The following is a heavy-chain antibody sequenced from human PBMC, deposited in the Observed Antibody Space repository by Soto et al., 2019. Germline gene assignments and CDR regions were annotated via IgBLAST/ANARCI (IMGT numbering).Heavy chain of an antibody. J-gene: IGHJ6*02. CDR3: AKGLEAAAGIYLYYYYYGMDV. D-gene: IGHD6-13*01. CDR2: ISYDGSNK. Sequence: GGSLRLSCAASGFTFSSYGMHWVRQAPGKGLEWVAVISYDGSNKYYADSVKGRFTISRDNSKNTLYLQMNGLRAEETAVYYCAKGLEAAAGIYLYYYYYGMDVWGQGTTVTVSS. V-gene: IGHV3-30*18. CDR1: GFTFSSYG.